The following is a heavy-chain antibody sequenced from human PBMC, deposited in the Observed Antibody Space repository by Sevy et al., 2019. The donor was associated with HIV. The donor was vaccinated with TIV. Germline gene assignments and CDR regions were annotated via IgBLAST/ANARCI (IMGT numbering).Heavy chain of an antibody. J-gene: IGHJ5*02. CDR3: ALINVVTQVWFDP. CDR2: IYDTGRT. V-gene: IGHV4-59*01. D-gene: IGHD2-15*01. CDR1: GASMISKY. Sequence: SETLSLTCTVSGASMISKYWSWIRQTPGKGLEWIAYIYDTGRTNYNPSLKSRVTTSLDTSRNQFSLSLSSVTAADTAVYYCALINVVTQVWFDPWGQGTLVTVSS.